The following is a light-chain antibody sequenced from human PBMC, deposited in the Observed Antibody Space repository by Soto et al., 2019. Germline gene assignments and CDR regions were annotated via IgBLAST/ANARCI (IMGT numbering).Light chain of an antibody. J-gene: IGKJ4*01. Sequence: EIVLTQSPATLSLSPGERATLSCRASQSVSSYLAWYQQKPGQAPRLLIYDASNRATGIPARFSGSGSGTDFTLSISSLEPEEYAVYYCQQRSNWRFGEGTKVEIK. CDR2: DAS. CDR3: QQRSNWR. CDR1: QSVSSY. V-gene: IGKV3-11*01.